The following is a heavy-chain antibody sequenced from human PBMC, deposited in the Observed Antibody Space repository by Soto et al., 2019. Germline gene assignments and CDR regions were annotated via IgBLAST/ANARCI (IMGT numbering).Heavy chain of an antibody. CDR3: SRARYCTSPSCYNHYYYGMDI. CDR2: SGVYNGKT. Sequence: QEQLVQSGGEVKKPGASVRVSCKASGYTFTKYGITWVRQAPGQGLEWMGWSGVYNGKTNYARRLQGRVIMTADTPTSTAYMELRILRSDDTAVYYCSRARYCTSPSCYNHYYYGMDIW. V-gene: IGHV1-18*04. D-gene: IGHD2-2*02. J-gene: IGHJ6*01. CDR1: GYTFTKYG.